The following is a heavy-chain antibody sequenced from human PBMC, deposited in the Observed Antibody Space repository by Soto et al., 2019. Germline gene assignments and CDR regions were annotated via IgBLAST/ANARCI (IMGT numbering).Heavy chain of an antibody. J-gene: IGHJ3*01. V-gene: IGHV3-21*06. CDR1: GLSFRNFN. D-gene: IGHD4-17*01. CDR3: ARDLRGRYGH. CDR2: VSGRSSYS. Sequence: PWGSLRLSGVGSGLSFRNFNMIWVCQAPGKGLEWVSSVSGRSSYSYYADTVKSRFTVSRDNANNLLFLQMNGLRPEYTAIYDCARDLRGRYGHWGQGTMVTVSS.